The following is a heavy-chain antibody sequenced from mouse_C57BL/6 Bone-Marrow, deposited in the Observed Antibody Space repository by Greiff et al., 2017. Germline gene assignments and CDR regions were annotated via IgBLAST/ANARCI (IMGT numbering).Heavy chain of an antibody. CDR1: GYTFTSYG. V-gene: IGHV1-81*01. J-gene: IGHJ3*01. Sequence: VQPQQSGAELARPGAAVKLSCKASGYTFTSYGISWVKQRTAQGLEWIGEIYPRSGKTYYYEKSKGEASLTTDKSSSTAYMELRSLTSEDSAVYFCARAGIRRGFAYRGQGTLVTVCA. D-gene: IGHD5-2*01. CDR3: ARAGIRRGFAY. CDR2: IYPRSGKT.